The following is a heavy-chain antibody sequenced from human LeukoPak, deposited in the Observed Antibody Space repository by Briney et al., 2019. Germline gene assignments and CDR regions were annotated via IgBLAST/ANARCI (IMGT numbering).Heavy chain of an antibody. J-gene: IGHJ4*02. CDR3: AAGQVGANTGFDY. CDR1: GYTFTNYG. D-gene: IGHD1-26*01. V-gene: IGHV1-8*02. CDR2: MNPNSGNT. Sequence: ASMKVSCKTSGYTFTNYGINWVRQAPGQGLEWMGWMNPNSGNTGYAQKFQGRVTMTRDTSISTAYMDLNRLRSDDTAVYYCAAGQVGANTGFDYWGQGTLVTVSS.